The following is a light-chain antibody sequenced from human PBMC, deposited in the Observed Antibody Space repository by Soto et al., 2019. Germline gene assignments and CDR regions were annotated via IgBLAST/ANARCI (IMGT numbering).Light chain of an antibody. CDR2: AAS. Sequence: DIQMTQSPPSLSASVGDRVTITCRASQNIRTYLNWYQQKPGKAPKLLIYAASTLQSGVPSRFRGSGSETDFTLTISSLQPEDFATYYCQQRYDTPLTFGGGAKVEIK. V-gene: IGKV1-39*01. CDR1: QNIRTY. J-gene: IGKJ4*01. CDR3: QQRYDTPLT.